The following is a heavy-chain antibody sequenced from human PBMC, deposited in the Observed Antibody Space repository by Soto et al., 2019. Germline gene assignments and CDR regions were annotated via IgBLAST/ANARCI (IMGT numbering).Heavy chain of an antibody. D-gene: IGHD4-17*01. J-gene: IGHJ6*02. CDR1: GGSISSYY. CDR2: IYYSGST. V-gene: IGHV4-59*01. CDR3: ARSRRRDYLGYYYGMDV. Sequence: SETLSLTCTVSGGSISSYYWSWIRQPPGKGLEWIGYIYYSGSTNYNPSLKSRVTISIDTSKNQFSLKLSSVTAADTAVYYCARSRRRDYLGYYYGMDVWGQGTTVTVSS.